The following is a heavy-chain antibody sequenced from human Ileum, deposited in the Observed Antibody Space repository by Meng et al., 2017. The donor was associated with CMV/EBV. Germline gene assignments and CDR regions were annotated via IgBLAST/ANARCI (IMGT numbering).Heavy chain of an antibody. D-gene: IGHD5-18*01. CDR1: GFSLSTDGVA. Sequence: HITLRESGPTLVKLTHTLTLTCTFSGFSLSTDGVAVGWIRQTPGKALEWLALIYWTDVEHYSPSLKSRLTITKDTSKEQVVLTMANMNAVDTATYYCIYGAAIFRGQGTLVTVSS. J-gene: IGHJ4*02. CDR3: IYGAAIF. CDR2: IYWTDVE. V-gene: IGHV2-5*01.